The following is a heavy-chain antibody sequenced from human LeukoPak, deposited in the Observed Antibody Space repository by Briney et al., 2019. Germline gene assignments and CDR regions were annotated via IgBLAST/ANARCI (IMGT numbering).Heavy chain of an antibody. CDR1: GFTFSDYS. CDR3: ARAEEATWGIDP. Sequence: PGGSLRLSCAASGFTFSDYSMNWVRQAPGKGLEWLSYINSNSDTIYHADSVKGRFTVSRDNAKNSLYLQMNNLRAEDTAVYYCARAEEATWGIDPWGQGTLVTVSS. CDR2: INSNSDTI. J-gene: IGHJ5*02. V-gene: IGHV3-48*01. D-gene: IGHD3-16*01.